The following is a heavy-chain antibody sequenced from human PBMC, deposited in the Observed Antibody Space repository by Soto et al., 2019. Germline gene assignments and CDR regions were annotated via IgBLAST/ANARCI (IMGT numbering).Heavy chain of an antibody. CDR3: ARGDYYGSGSTYGMDV. V-gene: IGHV3-48*03. D-gene: IGHD3-10*01. CDR2: ISRSGSTR. CDR1: GCTFSTYE. J-gene: IGHJ6*02. Sequence: PGGSLGLSCAVSGCTFSTYEMNWVRQAPVKGLEWVSDISRSGSTRYYADSVKGRFTISRDNAKNSLYLQMNSLRAEDTAVYYCARGDYYGSGSTYGMDVWGQGTTVTVSS.